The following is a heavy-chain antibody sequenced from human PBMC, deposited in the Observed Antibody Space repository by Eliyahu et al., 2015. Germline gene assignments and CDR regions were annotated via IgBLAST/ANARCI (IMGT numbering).Heavy chain of an antibody. D-gene: IGHD2-15*01. CDR3: AKDRRYPNDYLDT. J-gene: IGHJ4*02. V-gene: IGHV3-23*01. CDR2: IGNNDGRT. Sequence: DVQLLESGGDLIQPGGSLRLSCXAXGXTXSNSAISLXRQGPGKGLEWVSAIGNNDGRTYYGDSVKGRFTISRDSSENTVYLQMNSLRVEDTAIYYCAKDRRYPNDYLDTWGLGTLVTVSS. CDR1: GXTXSNSA.